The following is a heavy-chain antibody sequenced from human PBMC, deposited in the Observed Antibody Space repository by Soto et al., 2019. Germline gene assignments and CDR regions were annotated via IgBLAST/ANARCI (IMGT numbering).Heavy chain of an antibody. CDR2: IYLSGTI. Sequence: SETLSLTCSVSGGSISTSSNYWGWIRQPPGKGLEWIGSIYLSGTIHYNPQCQSRVTIYVAKSNLHSPLMWSCVNANETAVYYCESRTSFYIGKFDSWGQGTLVTVSS. J-gene: IGHJ5*01. CDR1: GGSISTSSNY. CDR3: ESRTSFYIGKFDS. V-gene: IGHV4-39*02. D-gene: IGHD2-2*01.